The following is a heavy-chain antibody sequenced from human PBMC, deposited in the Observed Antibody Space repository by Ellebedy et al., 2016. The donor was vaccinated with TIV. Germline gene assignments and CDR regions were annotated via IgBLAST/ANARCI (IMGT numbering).Heavy chain of an antibody. D-gene: IGHD6-13*01. CDR3: ARVRAAGTVLDNYYGMDV. J-gene: IGHJ6*02. CDR1: GGTFSNSA. CDR2: IIPLFHTA. Sequence: AASVKVSCKASGGTFSNSAISWVRQAPGQGLEWLGGIIPLFHTANYAQKFQGRVTITADESTSTAYMDLNSLRSDDTGVYYCARVRAAGTVLDNYYGMDVWGQGTTVIVSS. V-gene: IGHV1-69*13.